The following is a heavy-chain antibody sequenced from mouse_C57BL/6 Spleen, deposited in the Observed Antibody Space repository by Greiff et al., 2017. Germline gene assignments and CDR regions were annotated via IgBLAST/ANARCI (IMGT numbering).Heavy chain of an antibody. J-gene: IGHJ1*03. D-gene: IGHD1-1*01. V-gene: IGHV1-50*01. CDR1: GYTFTSYW. Sequence: QVQLQQPGAELVKPGASVKLSCKASGYTFTSYWMQWVKQRPGQGLEWIGEIDPSDSYTNYNQKFKGKATLTVDTSSSTAYMQLSSLTSEDSAVYYCARRGTTVVEDSYWYFDVWGTGTTVTVSS. CDR3: ARRGTTVVEDSYWYFDV. CDR2: IDPSDSYT.